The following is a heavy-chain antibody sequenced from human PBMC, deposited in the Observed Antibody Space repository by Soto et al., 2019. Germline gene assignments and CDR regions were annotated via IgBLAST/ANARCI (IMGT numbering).Heavy chain of an antibody. CDR2: IHPGDSDT. CDR1: GYSFTNYW. J-gene: IGHJ5*02. Sequence: GESLKISCQGSGYSFTNYWVGWVRQIPGRGLEWMGTIHPGDSDTRYSPFFQGQVTISADKSISTAYLQWSSLKASDTAMYYCARHNRYSSTWFEGWFDPWGQGTLVTVSS. V-gene: IGHV5-51*01. CDR3: ARHNRYSSTWFEGWFDP. D-gene: IGHD6-13*01.